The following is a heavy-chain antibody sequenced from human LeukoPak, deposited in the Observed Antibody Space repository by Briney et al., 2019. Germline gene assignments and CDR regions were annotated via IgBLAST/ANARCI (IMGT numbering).Heavy chain of an antibody. CDR1: GFTFSIYW. Sequence: GGSLRLSCAAYGFTFSIYWMSWVRQAPGKGPEWVANIKQDGSEKYYVDSVKGRFTISRDNAKNSLYLQMNSLRAEDTAVYYCAREQNWNYDYWGQGTLVTVSS. D-gene: IGHD1-7*01. V-gene: IGHV3-7*01. CDR3: AREQNWNYDY. J-gene: IGHJ4*02. CDR2: IKQDGSEK.